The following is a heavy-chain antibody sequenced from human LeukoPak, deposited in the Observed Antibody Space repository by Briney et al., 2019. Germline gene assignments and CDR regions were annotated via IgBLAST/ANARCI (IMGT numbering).Heavy chain of an antibody. CDR3: ASLRGYSYGYKGEYYFDY. V-gene: IGHV4-59*07. D-gene: IGHD5-18*01. J-gene: IGHJ4*02. Sequence: SDTLSLTCTVSGGSISSYYWSWIRQPPGKGLEWIGYIYYSGSTNYNPSLKSRVTISVDTSKNQFSLKLSSVTAADTAAYYCASLRGYSYGYKGEYYFDYWGQGTLVTVSS. CDR2: IYYSGST. CDR1: GGSISSYY.